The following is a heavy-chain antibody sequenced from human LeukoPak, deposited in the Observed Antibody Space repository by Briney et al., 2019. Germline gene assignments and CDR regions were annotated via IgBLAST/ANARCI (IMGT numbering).Heavy chain of an antibody. Sequence: SETLSLTCTVSGGSIGSSSYYWGWIRQPPGKGLEWIGSIYYSGSTYYNPSLKSRVTISVDTSKNQFSLKLSSMTAADTAVYYCARGALLWFGDRMEYYFDYWGQGALLTVSS. J-gene: IGHJ4*02. V-gene: IGHV4-39*07. CDR3: ARGALLWFGDRMEYYFDY. CDR1: GGSIGSSSYY. CDR2: IYYSGST. D-gene: IGHD3-10*01.